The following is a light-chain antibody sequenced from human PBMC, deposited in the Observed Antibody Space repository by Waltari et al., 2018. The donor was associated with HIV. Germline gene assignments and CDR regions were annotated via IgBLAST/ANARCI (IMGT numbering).Light chain of an antibody. Sequence: ALTQPASVSGSPGQSITIPCPGTSRDVGGYNYVSWYRLHPGEVPKLMIFDVNNRPSGVSNRFSGSKSGNTASLTISGLQVEDEADYYCSSYTSSSIVIFGGGTKVTVL. J-gene: IGLJ2*01. V-gene: IGLV2-14*03. CDR3: SSYTSSSIVI. CDR2: DVN. CDR1: SRDVGGYNY.